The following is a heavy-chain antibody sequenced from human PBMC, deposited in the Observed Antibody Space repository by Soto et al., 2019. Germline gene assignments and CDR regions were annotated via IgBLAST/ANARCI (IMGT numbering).Heavy chain of an antibody. CDR1: NGSISGFY. V-gene: IGHV4-59*12. CDR2: IHYSGRT. J-gene: IGHJ4*02. D-gene: IGHD1-26*01. CDR3: VRVGVGIGNHFDS. Sequence: QVQLQESGPGLVKPSETLSLTCSVSNGSISGFYWTWIRQPPGKILEWIGYIHYSGRTDYNPSLTSRATMSGDTSKNQFSLNRKSITAADTAVYYCVRVGVGIGNHFDSWGRGTLVTVSS.